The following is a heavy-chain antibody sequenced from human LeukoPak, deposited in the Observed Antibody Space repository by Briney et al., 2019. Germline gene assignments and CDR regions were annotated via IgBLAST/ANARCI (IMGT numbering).Heavy chain of an antibody. CDR1: GYTFTSYG. CDR2: ISAYNGNT. CDR3: ARVNIVVVPAATNWFDP. Sequence: ASVKVSCKASGYTFTSYGISWVRQAPGQGLEWMGWISAYNGNTNYAQKLQGRVTMTTDTSTSTAYMELRSLRSDDTAVYYCARVNIVVVPAATNWFDPWGQGTLVTVSS. J-gene: IGHJ5*02. V-gene: IGHV1-18*01. D-gene: IGHD2-2*01.